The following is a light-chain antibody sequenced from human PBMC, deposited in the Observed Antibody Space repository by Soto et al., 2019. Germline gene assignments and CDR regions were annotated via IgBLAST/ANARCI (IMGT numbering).Light chain of an antibody. J-gene: IGKJ2*01. V-gene: IGKV4-1*01. CDR2: WSS. CDR1: HRRLYNSSHY. Sequence: VVTQVPDSLTVSLGESAAIDCKSSHRRLYNSSHYLAWYQQKPGQPPKLLIYWSSTRESGVPDRFSGSGSGTNFPLTISGLQAEDAAVYYCQHYYTTPYTFGQGTKLAI. CDR3: QHYYTTPYT.